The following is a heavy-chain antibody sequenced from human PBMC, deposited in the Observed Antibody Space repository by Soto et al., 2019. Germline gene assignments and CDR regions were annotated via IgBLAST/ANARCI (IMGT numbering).Heavy chain of an antibody. V-gene: IGHV4-34*01. D-gene: IGHD3-22*01. CDR1: GGSFSGYY. CDR2: VNHSGST. Sequence: LSLTYAVYGGSFSGYYWSWIRQPPGKGLEWIGEVNHSGSTNYNPSLKSRVTISVDTSKNQFSLKLSSVTAADTAVYYCARGPITTNPRFDPWGQGTLVTVSS. J-gene: IGHJ5*02. CDR3: ARGPITTNPRFDP.